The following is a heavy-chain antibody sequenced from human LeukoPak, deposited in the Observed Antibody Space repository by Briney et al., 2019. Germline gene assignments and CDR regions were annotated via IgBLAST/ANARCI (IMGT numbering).Heavy chain of an antibody. D-gene: IGHD2-8*01. V-gene: IGHV4-34*01. CDR1: GGSFSGYY. CDR2: INHSGST. CDR3: ARGLLMVYATDYYYGMDV. J-gene: IGHJ6*02. Sequence: PSETLSLTCAVYGGSFSGYYWSWIRQPPGKGLEWIGEINHSGSTNYNPSLKSRVTISVDKSKNQFSLKLSSVTAADTAVYYCARGLLMVYATDYYYGMDVWGQGTTVTVSS.